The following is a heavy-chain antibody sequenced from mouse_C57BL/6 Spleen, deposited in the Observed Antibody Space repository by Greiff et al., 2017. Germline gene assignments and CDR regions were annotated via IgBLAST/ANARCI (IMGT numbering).Heavy chain of an antibody. Sequence: VQLQQSGAELVKPGASVKLSCTASGFNINDYYMHWVKQRTEQGLEWIGRIDPEDGETKYAQKFQGKATITTDTSSNTAYLQLSSLTSEDTAVYDCARSNYYGSSDWYFDVWGTGTTVTVSS. CDR3: ARSNYYGSSDWYFDV. V-gene: IGHV14-2*01. D-gene: IGHD1-1*01. CDR1: GFNINDYY. J-gene: IGHJ1*03. CDR2: IDPEDGET.